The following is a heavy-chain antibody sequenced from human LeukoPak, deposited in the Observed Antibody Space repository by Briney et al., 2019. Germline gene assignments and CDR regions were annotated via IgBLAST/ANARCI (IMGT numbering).Heavy chain of an antibody. J-gene: IGHJ6*03. CDR1: GFTFTSYW. CDR3: ARQGGDYYYMDV. Sequence: GGSLRLSCAASGFTFTSYWIGWVRQMPGKGLEWMGIIYPGDSDTRYSPSFQGQVTISADKSISTAYLQWSGLKASDTAMYYCARQGGDYYYMDVWGKGTTVTVSS. V-gene: IGHV5-51*01. CDR2: IYPGDSDT.